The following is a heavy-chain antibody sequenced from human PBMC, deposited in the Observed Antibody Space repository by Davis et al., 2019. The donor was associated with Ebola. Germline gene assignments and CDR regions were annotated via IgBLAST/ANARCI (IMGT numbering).Heavy chain of an antibody. CDR3: ARDRERGEVLPGAIFEY. CDR1: GYSFTNYG. V-gene: IGHV1-18*04. J-gene: IGHJ4*02. CDR2: ISVYNGDG. D-gene: IGHD2-2*01. Sequence: ASSVTVSCKASGYSFTNYGISWARHAPGPGPEWLGWISVYNGDGKYAQNLQGRVTMTTDTSTSTVYMELRSLRSDDTAVYYCARDRERGEVLPGAIFEYWEQGTLISVSS.